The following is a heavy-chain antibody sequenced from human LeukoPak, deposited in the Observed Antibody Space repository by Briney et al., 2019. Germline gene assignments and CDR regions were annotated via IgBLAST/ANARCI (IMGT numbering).Heavy chain of an antibody. CDR1: GFTFSSYS. CDR2: ISSSSSYI. CDR3: ARGEYDFWSGADYHYYYMDV. V-gene: IGHV3-21*01. J-gene: IGHJ6*03. Sequence: GGSLRLSCAASGFTFSSYSMNWVRQAPGKGLEWVSSISSSSSYIYYADSVKGRFTISRDNAKNSLYLQMNSLRAEDTAVYYCARGEYDFWSGADYHYYYMDVWGKGTTVTVSS. D-gene: IGHD3-3*01.